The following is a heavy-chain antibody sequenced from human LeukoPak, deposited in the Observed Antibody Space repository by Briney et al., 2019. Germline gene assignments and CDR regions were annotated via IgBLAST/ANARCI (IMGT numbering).Heavy chain of an antibody. Sequence: ASVKVSCKASGYTFTGYYMNWVRQAPGQGREWMGWINPNSGRTNYAHNFQGRVTLTRDPSISTAYMELTGLTSNDAGVYYCARGGVGATTYVWFDPWGRGTLVTVSS. V-gene: IGHV1-2*02. J-gene: IGHJ5*02. D-gene: IGHD1-26*01. CDR2: INPNSGRT. CDR3: ARGGVGATTYVWFDP. CDR1: GYTFTGYY.